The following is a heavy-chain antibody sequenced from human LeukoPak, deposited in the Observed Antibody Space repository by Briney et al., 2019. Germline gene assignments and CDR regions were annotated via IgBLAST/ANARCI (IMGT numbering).Heavy chain of an antibody. D-gene: IGHD3-10*01. V-gene: IGHV3-74*01. Sequence: PGGSLRLSCAAAGFTFSSYWMHWVRQAPGEGLVWVSRINSDGSITSYADSVKGRFTISRDNAKNTLYLQMNSLRAEDTAVYYCARAEGSYYWGQGTLVTVSS. CDR3: ARAEGSYY. CDR2: INSDGSIT. CDR1: GFTFSSYW. J-gene: IGHJ4*02.